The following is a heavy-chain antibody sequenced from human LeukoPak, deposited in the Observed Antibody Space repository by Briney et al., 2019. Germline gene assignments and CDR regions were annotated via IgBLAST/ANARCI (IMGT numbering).Heavy chain of an antibody. CDR3: ARGPVYCSSTSCLYYFDY. D-gene: IGHD2-2*01. Sequence: EASVKVSCKASGYTFTSDDINWVRQATGQGLECMGWMNPNSGNTGYAQKFQSRVTITRNTSISTAYMELSSLRSEDTAVYYCARGPVYCSSTSCLYYFDYWGQGTLVTVSS. CDR1: GYTFTSDD. CDR2: MNPNSGNT. V-gene: IGHV1-8*03. J-gene: IGHJ4*02.